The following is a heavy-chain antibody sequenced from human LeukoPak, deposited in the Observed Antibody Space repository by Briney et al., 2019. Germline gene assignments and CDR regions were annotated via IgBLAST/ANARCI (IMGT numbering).Heavy chain of an antibody. CDR1: GYTLTDKH. J-gene: IGHJ3*01. CDR2: IEPTSVTT. Sequence: ASVKVSCKASGYTLTDKHLYWVRQAPGQGLAWMGWIEPTSVTTNFAQNFQGRLTMTTDTSISTAYMELSRLTSNDTTVYYCAREMLINAFAVWGQGTLVTVSS. CDR3: AREMLINAFAV. V-gene: IGHV1-2*02. D-gene: IGHD3-16*01.